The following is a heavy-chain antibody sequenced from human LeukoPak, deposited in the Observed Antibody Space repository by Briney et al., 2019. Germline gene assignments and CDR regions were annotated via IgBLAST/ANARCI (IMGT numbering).Heavy chain of an antibody. CDR1: GFTFSSYS. Sequence: GGSLRLSCAASGFTFSSYSMSWVRQAPGKGLEWVSSISSSSSYIYYADSVKGRFTISRDNAKNSLYLQMNSLRAEDTAVYYCARDFLGGNPDDYFDYWGQGTLVTVSS. D-gene: IGHD4-23*01. J-gene: IGHJ4*02. CDR3: ARDFLGGNPDDYFDY. CDR2: ISSSSSYI. V-gene: IGHV3-21*01.